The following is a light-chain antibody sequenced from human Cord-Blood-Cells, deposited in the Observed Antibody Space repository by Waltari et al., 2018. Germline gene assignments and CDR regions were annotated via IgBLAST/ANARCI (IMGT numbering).Light chain of an antibody. CDR3: SSYTSSSTRV. CDR1: SSDVGGYNY. CDR2: DVS. V-gene: IGLV2-14*01. J-gene: IGLJ3*02. Sequence: QSALTQPASVSGSPGQSITISCTGTSSDVGGYNYVSWYQQHPGKDPKLMIYDVSHGPTGVPNRFCGSKSGNTASLTISGLQAEDEADYYCSSYTSSSTRVFGGGTKLTVL.